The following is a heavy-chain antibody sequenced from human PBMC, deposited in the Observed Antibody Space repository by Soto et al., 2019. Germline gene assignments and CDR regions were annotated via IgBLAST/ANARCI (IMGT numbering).Heavy chain of an antibody. J-gene: IGHJ6*02. CDR1: GFTFSSYS. V-gene: IGHV3-21*01. CDR3: ARLSYDYVWGSQKDYYYYYGMDV. D-gene: IGHD3-16*01. CDR2: ISSSSSYI. Sequence: PGGSLRLSCAASGFTFSSYSMNWVRQAPGKGLEWVSSISSSSSYIYYADSVKGRFTISRDNAKNSLYLQMNSLRAEDTAVYYCARLSYDYVWGSQKDYYYYYGMDVWGQGTTVTVSS.